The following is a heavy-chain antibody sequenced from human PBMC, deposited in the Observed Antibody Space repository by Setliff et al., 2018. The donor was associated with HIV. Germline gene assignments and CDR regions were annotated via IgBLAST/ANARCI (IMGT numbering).Heavy chain of an antibody. V-gene: IGHV3-11*01. Sequence: GGSLRLSCAASGFTFTNYYMSWIRQAPGKGLELLSYISVSGTDIKYADSVKGRFTISRDNAKNSLYLQMNSLRAEDTAVYYCAKDRITGYYNFWSGPNFDYWGQGTLVTVSS. J-gene: IGHJ4*02. CDR2: ISVSGTDI. D-gene: IGHD3-3*01. CDR1: GFTFTNYY. CDR3: AKDRITGYYNFWSGPNFDY.